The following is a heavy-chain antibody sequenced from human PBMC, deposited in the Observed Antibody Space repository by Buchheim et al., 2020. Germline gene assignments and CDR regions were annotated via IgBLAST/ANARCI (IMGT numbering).Heavy chain of an antibody. D-gene: IGHD2-2*01. Sequence: EVQLVESGGGLVQPGGSLRLSCAASGFTFSSYSMNWVRQAPGKGLEWVSYISSSSSTIYYADSVKGRFTISRDNAKNSLYLQMNSLRAEVTAVYYCARDSIVVVPAAIYGMDVWGQGTT. V-gene: IGHV3-48*04. J-gene: IGHJ6*02. CDR2: ISSSSSTI. CDR3: ARDSIVVVPAAIYGMDV. CDR1: GFTFSSYS.